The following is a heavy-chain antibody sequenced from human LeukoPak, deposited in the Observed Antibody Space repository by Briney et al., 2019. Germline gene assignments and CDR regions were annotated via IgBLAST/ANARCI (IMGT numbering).Heavy chain of an antibody. Sequence: SETLSLTCTVSGGSISSYYWSWIRQPPGKGLEWIGYIYYSGSTNYNPSLKSRVTISVDKSQNLFSLKLSSVTAADTAIYYCARGAAYSTSDWFDPWGQGTLVTVSS. CDR3: ARGAAYSTSDWFDP. D-gene: IGHD6-13*01. J-gene: IGHJ5*02. CDR1: GGSISSYY. V-gene: IGHV4-59*12. CDR2: IYYSGST.